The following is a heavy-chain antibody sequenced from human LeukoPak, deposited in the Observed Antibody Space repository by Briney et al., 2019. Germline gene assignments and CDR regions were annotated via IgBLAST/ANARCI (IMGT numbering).Heavy chain of an antibody. Sequence: PSETLSLTCAVYGGSFSGYYWSWIRQPPGKGLEWIGEINHSGSTNYNPSLKSRVTISVDTSKNQFSLKLSSVTAADTAVYYCARLIVVVPAARLSPWGQGTLVTVSS. CDR2: INHSGST. CDR1: GGSFSGYY. D-gene: IGHD2-2*01. CDR3: ARLIVVVPAARLSP. J-gene: IGHJ5*02. V-gene: IGHV4-34*01.